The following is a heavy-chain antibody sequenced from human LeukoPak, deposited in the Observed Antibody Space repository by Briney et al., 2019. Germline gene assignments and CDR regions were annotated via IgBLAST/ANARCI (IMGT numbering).Heavy chain of an antibody. J-gene: IGHJ3*02. Sequence: GGSLRLSCAASGFTFSGSAMHWVRQASGKGLEWVGRIRSKANSYATAYAASVKGRFTISRDDSKNTAYLQMNSLKTEDTAVYYCAYGSGSYFLAGHDAFDIWGQGTMVTVSS. D-gene: IGHD3-10*01. CDR2: IRSKANSYAT. V-gene: IGHV3-73*01. CDR3: AYGSGSYFLAGHDAFDI. CDR1: GFTFSGSA.